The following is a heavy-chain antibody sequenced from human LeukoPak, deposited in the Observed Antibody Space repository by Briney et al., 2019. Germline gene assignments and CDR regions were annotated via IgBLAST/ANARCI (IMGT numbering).Heavy chain of an antibody. CDR2: ISYDGSNK. CDR1: GFTFSSYG. J-gene: IGHJ4*02. D-gene: IGHD6-6*01. V-gene: IGHV3-30*18. CDR3: AKLPSSSLDY. Sequence: GGSLRLSCAASGFTFSSYGMHWVRQAPGKGLEWVAVISYDGSNKYYADSVKGRFTISRDNSKNTLYLQMNSLRAEDTAVYYCAKLPSSSLDYWGQGTPVIVSS.